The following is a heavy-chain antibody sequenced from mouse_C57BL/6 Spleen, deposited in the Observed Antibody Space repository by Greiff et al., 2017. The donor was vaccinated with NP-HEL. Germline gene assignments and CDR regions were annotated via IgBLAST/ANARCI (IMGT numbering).Heavy chain of an antibody. D-gene: IGHD5-5*01. Sequence: QVQLQQPGAELEMPGASVKLSCKASGYTFTSYWMHWVKQRPGQGLEWIGEIDPSDSYTNYNQKFKGKSTLTVDKSSSTAYMQLSSLTSEDSAVYYCARSPLPYYAMDYWGQGTSVTVSS. CDR1: GYTFTSYW. J-gene: IGHJ4*01. V-gene: IGHV1-69*01. CDR3: ARSPLPYYAMDY. CDR2: IDPSDSYT.